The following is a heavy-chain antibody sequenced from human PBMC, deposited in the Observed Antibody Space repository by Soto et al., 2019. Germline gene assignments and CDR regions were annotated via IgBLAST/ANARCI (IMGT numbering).Heavy chain of an antibody. CDR1: AGSVSSRGYH. J-gene: IGHJ3*01. D-gene: IGHD2-15*01. V-gene: IGHV4-61*08. CDR2: IYYSRST. CDR3: GRDRVEGGSGAFEF. Sequence: SETRSLTCTVSAGSVSSRGYHCSWLLQPPLNGLEWIGYIYYSRSTNCNSSLKSRVTITVDTSKNQFSLKLSSVIAADTAVHYCGRDRVEGGSGAFEFWAQGTMVTV.